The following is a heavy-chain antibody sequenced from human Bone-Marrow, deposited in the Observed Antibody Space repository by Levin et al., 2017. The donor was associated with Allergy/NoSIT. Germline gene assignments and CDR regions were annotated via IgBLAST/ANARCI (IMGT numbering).Heavy chain of an antibody. Sequence: PGGSLRLSCTGSGYSFTSYWIGWVRQMPGKGLEWMGIIYPGDSDTRYSPSFQGQVSISGDESINTAYLQWNSLKASDTAIYYCARRYDYYDSSGLNWYFDLWGRGTLVIVSS. CDR1: GYSFTSYW. D-gene: IGHD3-22*01. CDR3: ARRYDYYDSSGLNWYFDL. CDR2: IYPGDSDT. V-gene: IGHV5-51*01. J-gene: IGHJ2*01.